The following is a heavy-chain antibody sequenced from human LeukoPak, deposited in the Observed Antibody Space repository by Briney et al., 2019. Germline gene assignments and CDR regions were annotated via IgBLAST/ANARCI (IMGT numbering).Heavy chain of an antibody. CDR2: ISGSGGST. CDR1: GFTFSSYA. Sequence: QSGGSLRLSCAASGFTFSSYAMSWVRQAPGKGLEWVSAISGSGGSTYYADSVKGRFTISRDNSKNTLYLQMNSLRAEDTAVYYCVRFRIAARPDFDYWGQGTLVTVSS. D-gene: IGHD6-6*01. V-gene: IGHV3-23*01. J-gene: IGHJ4*02. CDR3: VRFRIAARPDFDY.